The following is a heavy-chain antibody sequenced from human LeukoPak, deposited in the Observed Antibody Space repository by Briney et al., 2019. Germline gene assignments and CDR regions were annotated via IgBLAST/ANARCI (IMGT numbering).Heavy chain of an antibody. D-gene: IGHD3-22*01. CDR3: ARANYDSSGYLHY. V-gene: IGHV3-30*04. CDR2: ISYDGSNK. Sequence: PGGSLRLSCAASGFTFSSYAMHWVRQAPGKGLEWVAVISYDGSNKYYADSVKGRFTISRDNSKNTLYLQMNSLRAEDTAVYYCARANYDSSGYLHYWGQGTLVTVSS. CDR1: GFTFSSYA. J-gene: IGHJ4*02.